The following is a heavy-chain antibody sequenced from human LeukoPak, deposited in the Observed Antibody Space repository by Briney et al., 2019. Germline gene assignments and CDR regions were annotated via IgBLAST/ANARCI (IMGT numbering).Heavy chain of an antibody. CDR1: GFTFSSYA. J-gene: IGHJ3*02. Sequence: GGSLRLSCAASGFTFSSYAISWVRQAPGTGLGWVSGISGSGTSTYYADSVKGRFTISRDNSKNTLYLQMNSLRAEDTAVYYCARDRVYASGSRDAFGIWGQGTMVAVSS. V-gene: IGHV3-23*01. D-gene: IGHD3-10*01. CDR2: ISGSGTST. CDR3: ARDRVYASGSRDAFGI.